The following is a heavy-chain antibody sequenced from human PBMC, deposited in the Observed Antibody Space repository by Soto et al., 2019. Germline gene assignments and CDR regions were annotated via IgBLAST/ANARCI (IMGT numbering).Heavy chain of an antibody. Sequence: SGGSLRLSCAASGFTFSSYAMHWVRQAPGKGLEWVAVISYDGSNKYYADSVKGRFTISRDNSKNTLYLQMNSLRAVDTAVYYCASLAVAGHYFDYWGQGTLVTVSS. CDR1: GFTFSSYA. CDR3: ASLAVAGHYFDY. J-gene: IGHJ4*02. CDR2: ISYDGSNK. V-gene: IGHV3-30-3*01. D-gene: IGHD6-19*01.